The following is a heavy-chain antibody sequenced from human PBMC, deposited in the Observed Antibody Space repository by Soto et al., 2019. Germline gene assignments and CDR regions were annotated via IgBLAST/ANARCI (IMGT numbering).Heavy chain of an antibody. D-gene: IGHD3-9*01. CDR3: ARLTRDAFDI. CDR2: IYYSGST. Sequence: LSLTCTVSGGSISSYYWSWIRQPPGKGLEWIGYIYYSGSTNYNPSLKSRVTISVDTSKNQFSLKLSSVTAADTAVYYCARLTRDAFDIWGQGTMVTVSS. CDR1: GGSISSYY. J-gene: IGHJ3*02. V-gene: IGHV4-59*01.